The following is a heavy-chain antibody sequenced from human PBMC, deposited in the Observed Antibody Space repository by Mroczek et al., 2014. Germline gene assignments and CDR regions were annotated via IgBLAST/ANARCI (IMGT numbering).Heavy chain of an antibody. D-gene: IGHD3-10*01. CDR1: GFTFTSSA. CDR2: IVVGSGNT. Sequence: QLQESGPEVKKPGTSVKVSCKASGFTFTSSAMQWVRQARGQCLEWIGWIVVGSGNTNYAQKFLERVTITRDMSTITAYMELSSLRSEDTAVYYCAADPAYYYGSRDYWGQGTLVTVSS. V-gene: IGHV1-58*02. CDR3: AADPAYYYGSRDY. J-gene: IGHJ4*02.